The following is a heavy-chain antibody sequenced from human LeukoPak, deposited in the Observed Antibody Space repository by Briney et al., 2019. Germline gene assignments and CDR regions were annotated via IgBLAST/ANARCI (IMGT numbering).Heavy chain of an antibody. CDR2: ISAYNGNT. J-gene: IGHJ4*02. CDR1: GYTFTSYG. V-gene: IGHV1-18*01. CDR3: ARDRGGGYQLPSTDTDFDY. Sequence: ASVKVSCKASGYTFTSYGISWVRQAPGQGLEWMGWISAYNGNTNYAQKLQGRVTMTTDTSTSTAYMELRSLRSDDTAVDYCARDRGGGYQLPSTDTDFDYWGQGTLVTVSS. D-gene: IGHD2-2*01.